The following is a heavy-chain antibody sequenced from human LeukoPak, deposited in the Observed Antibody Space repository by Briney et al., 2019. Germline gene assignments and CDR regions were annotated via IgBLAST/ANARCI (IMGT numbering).Heavy chain of an antibody. V-gene: IGHV1-2*02. Sequence: ASVKVSCKASGYSFTDHHMHWVRQAPGQGLEWMGWIKPHTGGTNFAQKFKGRVTMTRDTTINTVYMELNRLRSDDTAVYYCARGAGGYCTNGVCLYWYFDVWGRGTLVSVSS. D-gene: IGHD2-8*01. CDR3: ARGAGGYCTNGVCLYWYFDV. CDR2: IKPHTGGT. CDR1: GYSFTDHH. J-gene: IGHJ2*01.